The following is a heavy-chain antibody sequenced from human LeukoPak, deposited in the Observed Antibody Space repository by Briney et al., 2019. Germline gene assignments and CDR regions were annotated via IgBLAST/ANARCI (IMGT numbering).Heavy chain of an antibody. CDR3: ARGNLWFGELLFWFDP. Sequence: PSETLSLTCAVSADSISSGGYSWSWIRQPPGKGLEWIGYIDYSGNTYYNPSLKSRVTISIDTSKNQFSLKLTSVTAADTAVYYCARGNLWFGELLFWFDPWGQGTLVTVSS. CDR2: IDYSGNT. J-gene: IGHJ5*02. CDR1: ADSISSGGYS. V-gene: IGHV4-30-4*07. D-gene: IGHD3-10*01.